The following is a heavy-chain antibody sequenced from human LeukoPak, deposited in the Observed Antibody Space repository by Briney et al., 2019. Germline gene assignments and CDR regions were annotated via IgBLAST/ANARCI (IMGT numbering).Heavy chain of an antibody. Sequence: SETLSLTCTVSGGSVSSGSYYWSWIRQPPGKGLEWIGYIYYSGSTNYNPSLKSRVTISVDTSKNQFSLKLSSVTAADTAVYYCARGQEGYDYWGQGTLVTVSS. D-gene: IGHD6-13*01. J-gene: IGHJ4*02. CDR2: IYYSGST. V-gene: IGHV4-61*01. CDR1: GGSVSSGSYY. CDR3: ARGQEGYDY.